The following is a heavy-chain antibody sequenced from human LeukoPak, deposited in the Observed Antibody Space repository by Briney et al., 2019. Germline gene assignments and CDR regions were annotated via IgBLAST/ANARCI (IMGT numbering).Heavy chain of an antibody. CDR1: GFTFSIYS. CDR2: ISGTGGST. J-gene: IGHJ4*02. D-gene: IGHD1-1*01. V-gene: IGHV3-23*01. Sequence: GGSLRLSCAVSGFTFSIYSMNWVRQAPGKGLEWVSGISGTGGSTYYAESVKGRFTISRDNSKNTLFLQMNSLRAEDTAVYYCAKDERRGGPDDYWGQGTLVTVSS. CDR3: AKDERRGGPDDY.